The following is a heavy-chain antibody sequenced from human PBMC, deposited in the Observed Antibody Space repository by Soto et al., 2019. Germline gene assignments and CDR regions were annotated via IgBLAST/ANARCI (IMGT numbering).Heavy chain of an antibody. CDR3: EKGRRAGTGAY. CDR2: IIWDGGAT. J-gene: IGHJ4*02. V-gene: IGHV3-43D*04. D-gene: IGHD6-13*01. CDR1: GFPFDDYA. Sequence: PGGSLRLSCAASGFPFDDYAMHWLRQAPGKGLEWVSLIIWDGGATDYADSVKGRFTISRDNSKKSLYLQMNSLRAEDTALYYCEKGRRAGTGAYWGQGTQVTVSS.